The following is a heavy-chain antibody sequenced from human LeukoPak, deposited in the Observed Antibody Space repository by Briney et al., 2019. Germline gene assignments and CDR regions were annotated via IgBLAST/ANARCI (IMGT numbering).Heavy chain of an antibody. Sequence: SETLSLTCTVSGGSISSYYWSWIRQPPGKGLEWIGYIYYSGSTNYNPSLKSRVTISVDTSKNQFSLKLTSVTAADTAVYYCARDRGSSGWFDYWGQGTLVTVSS. CDR2: IYYSGST. J-gene: IGHJ4*02. V-gene: IGHV4-59*12. CDR1: GGSISSYY. CDR3: ARDRGSSGWFDY. D-gene: IGHD6-19*01.